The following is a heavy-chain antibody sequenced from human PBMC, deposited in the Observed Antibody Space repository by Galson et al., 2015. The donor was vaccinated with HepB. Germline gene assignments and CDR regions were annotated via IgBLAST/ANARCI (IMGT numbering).Heavy chain of an antibody. CDR1: GFTVSSNY. J-gene: IGHJ6*03. CDR2: IYSGGST. CDR3: ARGRVVPAAPLDYYYMDV. V-gene: IGHV3-53*01. Sequence: SLRLSCAASGFTVSSNYMSWVRQAPGKGLEWVSVIYSGGSTYYADSVKGRFTISRDNSKNTLYLQMNSLRAEDTAVYYCARGRVVPAAPLDYYYMDVWGKGTTVTVSS. D-gene: IGHD2-2*01.